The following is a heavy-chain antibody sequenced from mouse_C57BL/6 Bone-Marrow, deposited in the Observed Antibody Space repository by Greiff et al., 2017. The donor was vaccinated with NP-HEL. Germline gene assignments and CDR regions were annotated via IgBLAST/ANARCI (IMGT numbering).Heavy chain of an antibody. D-gene: IGHD1-1*01. V-gene: IGHV5-9-1*02. Sequence: EVQGVESGEGLVKPGGSLKLSCAASGFTFSSYAMSWVRQTPEKRLEWVAYISSGGDYIYYADNVKGRFPISRDNARNTLYLQMSSLKSEDTAMYYCTRDYYGSSWFAYWGQGTLVTVSA. J-gene: IGHJ3*01. CDR1: GFTFSSYA. CDR2: ISSGGDYI. CDR3: TRDYYGSSWFAY.